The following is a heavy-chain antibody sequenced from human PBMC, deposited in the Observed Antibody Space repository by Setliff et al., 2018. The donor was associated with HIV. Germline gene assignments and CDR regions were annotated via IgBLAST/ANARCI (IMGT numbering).Heavy chain of an antibody. V-gene: IGHV1-2*06. CDR3: AKQGYADSLYAFDV. CDR2: IHPNTGST. CDR1: GYTFIAYY. J-gene: IGHJ3*01. Sequence: ASVKVSCKTSGYTFIAYYIYWVRQAPGHGLELMGRIHPNTGSTNYLQKFQGRVSITRDTSMSTVYMTLTGLTSDDTAVYYCAKQGYADSLYAFDVWGQGTMVTVSS. D-gene: IGHD3-16*01.